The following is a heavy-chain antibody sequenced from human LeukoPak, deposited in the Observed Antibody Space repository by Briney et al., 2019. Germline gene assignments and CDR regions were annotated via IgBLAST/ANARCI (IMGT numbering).Heavy chain of an antibody. Sequence: GASVKVSCKASGGTFSSYAISWVRQAPGQGLEWMGGIIPILGTANYAQKLQGRVTITADKSTSTAYMELNRLRSDDTAVYYCARAGLWDYSDSSGYHNGAFDIWGQGTMVTVSS. CDR1: GGTFSSYA. CDR3: ARAGLWDYSDSSGYHNGAFDI. J-gene: IGHJ3*02. V-gene: IGHV1-69*10. D-gene: IGHD3-22*01. CDR2: IIPILGTA.